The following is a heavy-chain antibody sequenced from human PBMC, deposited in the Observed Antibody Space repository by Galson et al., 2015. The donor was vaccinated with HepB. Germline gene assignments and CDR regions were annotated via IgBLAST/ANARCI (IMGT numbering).Heavy chain of an antibody. V-gene: IGHV1-2*02. D-gene: IGHD1-26*01. CDR3: AGGWDDPDPNYYYYGMDV. Sequence: SVKVSCKASGYTFTGYYMHWVRQAPGQGLEWMGWINPNSGGTNYAQKFQGRVTMTRDTSISTAYMELSRLRSDDTAVYYCAGGWDDPDPNYYYYGMDVWGQGTTVTVSS. CDR2: INPNSGGT. J-gene: IGHJ6*02. CDR1: GYTFTGYY.